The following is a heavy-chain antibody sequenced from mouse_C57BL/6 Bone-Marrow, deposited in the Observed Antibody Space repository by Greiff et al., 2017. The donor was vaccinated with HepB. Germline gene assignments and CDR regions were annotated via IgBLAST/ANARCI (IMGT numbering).Heavy chain of an antibody. V-gene: IGHV1-58*01. J-gene: IGHJ3*01. D-gene: IGHD1-1*01. Sequence: DVQLVESGAELVRPGSSVKMSCKPSGYTFTSYGINWVKQRPGQGLAWIGYIYIGNGYTEYNEKFKGKATLTSDTSASTAYMQLSSLTSADSAIYFCAREDYYGSSLAWFAYWGQGTLVTVSA. CDR3: AREDYYGSSLAWFAY. CDR2: IYIGNGYT. CDR1: GYTFTSYG.